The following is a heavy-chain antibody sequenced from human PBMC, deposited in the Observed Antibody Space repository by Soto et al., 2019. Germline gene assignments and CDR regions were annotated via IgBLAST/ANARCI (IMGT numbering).Heavy chain of an antibody. J-gene: IGHJ4*02. CDR1: GFTLSSYS. CDR2: SVGSGGST. Sequence: GVALRLSCSTSGFTLSSYSMSWVRQAPGQGLEWVSASVGSGGSTYYADSVKGRFTISRDNSKNTLYLQMDSLRAEDTAVYYCAKDSLYFYDRSVYYDYWGQGTLVTVSS. CDR3: AKDSLYFYDRSVYYDY. D-gene: IGHD3-22*01. V-gene: IGHV3-23*01.